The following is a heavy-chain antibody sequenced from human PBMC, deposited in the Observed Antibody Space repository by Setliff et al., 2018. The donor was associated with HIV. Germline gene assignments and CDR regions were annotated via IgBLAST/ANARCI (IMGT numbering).Heavy chain of an antibody. D-gene: IGHD2-15*01. CDR3: ARIVDGV. V-gene: IGHV3-7*01. CDR1: GFNLSNYW. CDR2: IKEDGSEK. Sequence: GASLRLSCEGSGFNLSNYWISWVRQGPGKGLEWVAKIKEDGSEKYYVDSVKGRFTISRDNAKNSLYLQLNSLRVDDTAVYYCARIVDGVWGQGTKVTVSS. J-gene: IGHJ3*01.